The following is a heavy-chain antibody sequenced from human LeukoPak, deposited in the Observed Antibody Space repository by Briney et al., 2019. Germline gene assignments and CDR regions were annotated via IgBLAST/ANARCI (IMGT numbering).Heavy chain of an antibody. J-gene: IGHJ3*02. CDR1: GGTFSRYA. CDR2: IIPMFGTA. D-gene: IGHD5-24*01. CDR3: ARDSSVGWLHQGVRASDI. Sequence: ASVKVSCKASGGTFSRYAISWVRQAPGQGLEWMGGIIPMFGTANYAQKFQGRVTITADESTSTAYMELSSLRSEDTAVYYCARDSSVGWLHQGVRASDIWGQGTMVTVSS. V-gene: IGHV1-69*13.